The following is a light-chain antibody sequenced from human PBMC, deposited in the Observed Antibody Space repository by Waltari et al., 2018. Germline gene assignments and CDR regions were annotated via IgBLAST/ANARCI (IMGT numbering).Light chain of an antibody. Sequence: DIVMTQSPDSLAVSLGERVTINCKSSQSVLYSSNNKNYLLWYQQKPGQPPKLLIYWASTRESGVPDRFSGSGSETDFTLTISSLHAEDVAVYYCQQYYNTPQTFGQGTKVEIK. J-gene: IGKJ1*01. V-gene: IGKV4-1*01. CDR3: QQYYNTPQT. CDR1: QSVLYSSNNKNY. CDR2: WAS.